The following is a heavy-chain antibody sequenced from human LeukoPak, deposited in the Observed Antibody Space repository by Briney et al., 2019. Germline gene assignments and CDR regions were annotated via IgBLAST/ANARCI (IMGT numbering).Heavy chain of an antibody. D-gene: IGHD6-19*01. CDR3: ARGIAVAEYNWFDP. CDR1: GYTFTSYA. Sequence: ASVKVSCKASGYTFTSYAMNWVRQAPGQGLEWMGWINTNTENPTYAQGFTGRFVFSLDTSVSTAYLQISSLKAEDTAVYYCARGIAVAEYNWFDPWGQGTLVTVSS. V-gene: IGHV7-4-1*02. J-gene: IGHJ5*02. CDR2: INTNTENP.